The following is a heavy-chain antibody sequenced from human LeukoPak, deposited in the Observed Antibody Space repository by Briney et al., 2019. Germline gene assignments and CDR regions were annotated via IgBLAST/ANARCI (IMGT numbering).Heavy chain of an antibody. V-gene: IGHV5-51*01. Sequence: GESLKISFKGSGYSFTSYWIGWGRRMAGKGVEWRGIIYPGDSDTRYSPSFQGQVTISAAKSISTAYLQWSSLKASDTAMYYCARRDGSGSYSPFFDYWGQGTLVTVSS. D-gene: IGHD3-10*01. J-gene: IGHJ4*02. CDR3: ARRDGSGSYSPFFDY. CDR1: GYSFTSYW. CDR2: IYPGDSDT.